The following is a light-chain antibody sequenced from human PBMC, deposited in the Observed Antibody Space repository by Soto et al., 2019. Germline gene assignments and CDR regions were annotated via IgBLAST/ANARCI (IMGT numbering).Light chain of an antibody. CDR1: LPISNY. CDR2: AAS. CDR3: QKYRSGPLT. J-gene: IGKJ4*02. V-gene: IGKV1-27*01. Sequence: DIQMTQSPSSLSASVGDRVTITCRASLPISNYLAWYQQKPGKIPNLLIYAASTLQAGVQSRCSGSGSGKVYTLTISSLRPEDVASNYCQKYRSGPLTVDGGTKVDTK.